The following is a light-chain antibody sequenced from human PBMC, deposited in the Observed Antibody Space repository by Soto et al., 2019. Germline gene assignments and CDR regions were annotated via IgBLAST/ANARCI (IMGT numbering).Light chain of an antibody. CDR3: QQYNSYSFT. J-gene: IGKJ3*01. Sequence: DIQMTQSPSTLSASVGDRVTITCRASQSISSWLAWYQQKPGKAPKLLIYDASSLESGVPSRFSGSGSGTEFTLTISNLQPDDFATYYCQQYNSYSFTFGPGTKVDIK. V-gene: IGKV1-5*01. CDR2: DAS. CDR1: QSISSW.